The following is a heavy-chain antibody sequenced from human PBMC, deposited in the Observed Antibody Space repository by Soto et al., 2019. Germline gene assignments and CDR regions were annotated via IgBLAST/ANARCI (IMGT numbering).Heavy chain of an antibody. Sequence: SETLSLTCTVSGGSISSYYWSWIRQPAGKGLEWIGRIYTSGSTNYNPSLKSRVTMSVDTSKNQFSLKLSSVTAADTAVYYCARLDFWSGYYSDYYYGMDVWGQGTTVTVSS. CDR1: GGSISSYY. CDR3: ARLDFWSGYYSDYYYGMDV. J-gene: IGHJ6*02. CDR2: IYTSGST. D-gene: IGHD3-3*01. V-gene: IGHV4-4*07.